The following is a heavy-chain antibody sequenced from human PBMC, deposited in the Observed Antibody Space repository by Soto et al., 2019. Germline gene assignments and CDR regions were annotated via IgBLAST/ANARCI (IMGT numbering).Heavy chain of an antibody. CDR3: TREERARLMGYFHH. CDR2: IYYSGST. J-gene: IGHJ1*01. D-gene: IGHD2-8*01. Sequence: QVQLQESGPGLVKPSETLSLTCTVSGGSVSSGSYYRSWIRQPPGKGLEWIGYIYYSGSTNYNPSLKSRVTISVDTSKNQFSLKLSSVTAADTAVYYCTREERARLMGYFHHWGQGTLVTVSS. CDR1: GGSVSSGSYY. V-gene: IGHV4-61*01.